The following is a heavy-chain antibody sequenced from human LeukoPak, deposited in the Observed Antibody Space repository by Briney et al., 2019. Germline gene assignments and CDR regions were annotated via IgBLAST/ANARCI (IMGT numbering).Heavy chain of an antibody. CDR3: AHRTPDILTGYSLHGMDV. CDR1: GGSISSGGYS. J-gene: IGHJ6*02. D-gene: IGHD3-9*01. Sequence: TLSLTCAVSGGSISSGGYSWSWIRQPPGKGLEWLALIYWNDDKRYSPSLKSRLTITKDTSKNQVVLTMTNMDPVDTATYYCAHRTPDILTGYSLHGMDVWGQGTTVTVSS. CDR2: IYWNDDK. V-gene: IGHV2-5*01.